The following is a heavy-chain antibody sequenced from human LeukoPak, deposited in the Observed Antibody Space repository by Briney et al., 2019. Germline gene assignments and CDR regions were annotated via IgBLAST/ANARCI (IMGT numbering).Heavy chain of an antibody. J-gene: IGHJ4*02. D-gene: IGHD1-1*01. CDR3: ARGLGNEGIFDY. V-gene: IGHV1-8*01. CDR2: MNPNSSNT. Sequence: GASVKVSCKASGYTFSYDINWVRQATGQGLEWMGWMNPNSSNTGYAQKFQGRVTMTRNTSISTAYMELSSLRSEDTAVYYCARGLGNEGIFDYWGQGTLVSVSS. CDR1: GYTFSYD.